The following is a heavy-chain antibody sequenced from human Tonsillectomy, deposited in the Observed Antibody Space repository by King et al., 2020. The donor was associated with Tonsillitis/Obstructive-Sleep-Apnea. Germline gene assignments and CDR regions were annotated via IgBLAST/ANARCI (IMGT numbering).Heavy chain of an antibody. V-gene: IGHV4-59*01. Sequence: QLQESRPGLVQPSETLSLTCTVSGGSISSYYWSWIRPPPGKGLEWIGYIYSSGSTNYNPSLKSRVTIPVDTSKNQFSLKLSSVTAADTAVYYCARGSFYGSGTPLGYWGQGTLVTVSS. J-gene: IGHJ4*02. CDR2: IYSSGST. D-gene: IGHD3-10*01. CDR3: ARGSFYGSGTPLGY. CDR1: GGSISSYY.